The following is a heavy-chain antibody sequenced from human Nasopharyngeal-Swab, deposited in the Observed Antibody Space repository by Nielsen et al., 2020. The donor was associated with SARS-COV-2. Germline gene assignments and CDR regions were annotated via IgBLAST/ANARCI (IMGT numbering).Heavy chain of an antibody. V-gene: IGHV2-5*02. D-gene: IGHD5-18*01. Sequence: KALEWLALIYWDDDKRYSPSLKSRLTITKDTSKNQVVLTMTNMDPVDTATYYCAHSIVDTAMVIFDYWGQGTLVTVSS. CDR3: AHSIVDTAMVIFDY. J-gene: IGHJ4*02. CDR2: IYWDDDK.